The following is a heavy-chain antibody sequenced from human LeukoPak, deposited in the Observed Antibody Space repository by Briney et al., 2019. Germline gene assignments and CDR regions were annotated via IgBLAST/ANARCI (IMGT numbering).Heavy chain of an antibody. Sequence: ASVRVSCKASGYTFTSYYMHWVRQAPGQGLEWMGIINPSGGSTSYAQKFQGRVTITTDESTSTAYMELSSLRSEDTAVYYCARTAVAGRYWDDAFDIWGQGTMVTVSS. D-gene: IGHD6-19*01. CDR3: ARTAVAGRYWDDAFDI. CDR1: GYTFTSYY. J-gene: IGHJ3*02. V-gene: IGHV1-46*01. CDR2: INPSGGST.